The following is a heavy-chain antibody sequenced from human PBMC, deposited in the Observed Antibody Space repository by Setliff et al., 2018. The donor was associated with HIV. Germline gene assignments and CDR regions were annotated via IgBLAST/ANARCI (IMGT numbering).Heavy chain of an antibody. D-gene: IGHD2-8*01. J-gene: IGHJ4*02. Sequence: GESLKISCKGSRYSFSTYWIGWVRQMPGKGLEWMGIIYPGDSDTIYSPSFQGQVTISADKSISTAFLQWTNLRASDTATYYCVRSGKVGELYGFWGQGTPVTVSS. CDR3: VRSGKVGELYGF. V-gene: IGHV5-51*03. CDR1: RYSFSTYW. CDR2: IYPGDSDT.